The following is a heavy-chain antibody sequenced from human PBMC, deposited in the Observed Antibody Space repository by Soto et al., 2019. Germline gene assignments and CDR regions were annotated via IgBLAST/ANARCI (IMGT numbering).Heavy chain of an antibody. CDR1: GFTFSSYW. J-gene: IGHJ4*02. Sequence: GGSLRLSCAASGFTFSSYWMHWVRQAPGKGLVWVSRINSDGSSTSYADSVKGRFTISRDNAKNTLYLQMNSLRAEDTAVYYCARRYYYDSSGYSFDYWGQGTLVTVSS. V-gene: IGHV3-74*01. CDR3: ARRYYYDSSGYSFDY. CDR2: INSDGSST. D-gene: IGHD3-22*01.